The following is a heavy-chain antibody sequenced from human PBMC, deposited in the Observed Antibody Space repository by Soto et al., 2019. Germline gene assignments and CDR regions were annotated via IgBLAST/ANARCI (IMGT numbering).Heavy chain of an antibody. Sequence: GGSLRLSCAASGFTFSSYAMSWVRQAPGKGLEWVSAISGSGGSTYYADSVKGRFTISRENSKNTLYLQMNSLRAEDTAVYYCAKMLLSACSSTSCYGRVLYYFDYWGQGTLVTVSS. CDR3: AKMLLSACSSTSCYGRVLYYFDY. J-gene: IGHJ4*02. D-gene: IGHD2-2*01. V-gene: IGHV3-23*01. CDR1: GFTFSSYA. CDR2: ISGSGGST.